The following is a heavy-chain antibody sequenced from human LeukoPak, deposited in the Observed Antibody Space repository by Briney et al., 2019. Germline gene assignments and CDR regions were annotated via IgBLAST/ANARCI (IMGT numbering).Heavy chain of an antibody. Sequence: ASVKVSCKASGYTFTSYGISWVRQAPGQGLEWMGWISAYNGNTNYAQKLQGRVTMTTDTSTSTAYMELRSLRSDDSAVYYCARDCSSTSCPVSWGQGTLVTVSS. CDR3: ARDCSSTSCPVS. D-gene: IGHD2-2*01. J-gene: IGHJ5*02. CDR1: GYTFTSYG. V-gene: IGHV1-18*01. CDR2: ISAYNGNT.